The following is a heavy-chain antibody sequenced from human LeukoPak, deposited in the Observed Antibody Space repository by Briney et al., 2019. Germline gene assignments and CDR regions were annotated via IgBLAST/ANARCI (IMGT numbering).Heavy chain of an antibody. J-gene: IGHJ4*02. D-gene: IGHD4-11*01. Sequence: GGSLRLSCAASGFTFSSYAMSWVRQAPGKGLEWVAFIRYDELQDYYADSVRGRFTISRDNSKSALYLQMGSLRPEDTAMYYCVRDFSNYVAFFDSWGQGVLVTVSS. V-gene: IGHV3-30*02. CDR3: VRDFSNYVAFFDS. CDR1: GFTFSSYA. CDR2: IRYDELQD.